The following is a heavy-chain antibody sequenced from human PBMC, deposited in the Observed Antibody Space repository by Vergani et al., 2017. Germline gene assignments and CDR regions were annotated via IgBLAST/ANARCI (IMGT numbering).Heavy chain of an antibody. J-gene: IGHJ1*01. D-gene: IGHD2-15*01. CDR2: IWHDGSNE. Sequence: QVQLVESGGGVVQPGKSLSLSCDTSGFIFSDYVMHWVRQAPGKGLEWVAGIWHDGSNEKYVDSVQGRFTISRDNSKTTLYLQMNSLRDEDRGVYYCARISGGSSPYLHYWGQGTLVTVAS. CDR3: ARISGGSSPYLHY. CDR1: GFIFSDYV. V-gene: IGHV3-33*01.